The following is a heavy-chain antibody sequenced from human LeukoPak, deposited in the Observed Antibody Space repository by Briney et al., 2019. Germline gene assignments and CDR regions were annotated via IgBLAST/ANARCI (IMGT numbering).Heavy chain of an antibody. Sequence: ASVKVSCKASGYTFTSYGISWVRQAPGQGLEWMGWINPNSGGTNYAQKLQGRVTMTTDTSTSTAYMELRSLRSDDTAVYYCARDRKEGEYYDFWSGNYYYYGMDVWGQGTTVTVSS. V-gene: IGHV1-18*01. CDR2: INPNSGGT. D-gene: IGHD3-3*01. J-gene: IGHJ6*02. CDR1: GYTFTSYG. CDR3: ARDRKEGEYYDFWSGNYYYYGMDV.